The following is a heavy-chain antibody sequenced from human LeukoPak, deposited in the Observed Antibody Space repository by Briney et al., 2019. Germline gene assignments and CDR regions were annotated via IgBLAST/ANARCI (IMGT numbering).Heavy chain of an antibody. CDR2: IYYSGST. J-gene: IGHJ5*02. Sequence: SETLSLTCTVSGGSISSSSYYWGWIRQPPGKGLEWIGSIYYSGSTYYNPSLKSRVTISVDTSENQLSLKLSSVTAADTAVYYCARRGSSSWYGWFDPWGQGTLVTVSS. CDR1: GGSISSSSYY. D-gene: IGHD6-13*01. V-gene: IGHV4-39*01. CDR3: ARRGSSSWYGWFDP.